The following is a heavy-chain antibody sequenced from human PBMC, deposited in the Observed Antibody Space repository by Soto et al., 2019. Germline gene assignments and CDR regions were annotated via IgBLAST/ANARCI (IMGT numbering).Heavy chain of an antibody. CDR1: GVSISSMNW. V-gene: IGHV4-4*02. CDR3: ARYDYGSGNDYNIDY. J-gene: IGHJ4*02. CDR2: IHHSGST. Sequence: SETLSLTCAVSGVSISSMNWWSWVRQSPGKGLEWIGEIHHSGSTNYNPSLKSRVTISVDNSKNHFSLKLSSVTAADTAVYFCARYDYGSGNDYNIDYWGQGTLVTVSS. D-gene: IGHD3-10*01.